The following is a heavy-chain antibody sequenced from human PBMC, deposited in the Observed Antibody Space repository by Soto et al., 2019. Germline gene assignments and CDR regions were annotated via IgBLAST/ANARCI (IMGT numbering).Heavy chain of an antibody. Sequence: QVQLVQSGAEVREPGSSVRVSCTVSGGFFSSYTISWVRQAPGQGLVLMGWIIPVLGISYYAQQLGGRITISADRTTSTAHTAVSSMTSEDTAPYYCATEDRTSSIDDWGQGTLVTVSS. J-gene: IGHJ4*02. V-gene: IGHV1-69*08. CDR2: IIPVLGIS. CDR1: GGFFSSYT. CDR3: ATEDRTSSIDD. D-gene: IGHD6-6*01.